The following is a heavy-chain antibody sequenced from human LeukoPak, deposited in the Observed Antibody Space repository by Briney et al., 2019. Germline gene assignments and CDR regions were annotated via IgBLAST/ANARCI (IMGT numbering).Heavy chain of an antibody. J-gene: IGHJ4*02. V-gene: IGHV3-74*01. Sequence: PGGSLRLSCAPSGFTFSSYWMHWVRQAPGKGLVWVSRIKSDGSSTSYADSVKGRFTISRDNAKNTLYLQMNRLRAEDTAVYYCARDPFGESSYWGRGTLVTVSS. CDR1: GFTFSSYW. D-gene: IGHD3-10*01. CDR2: IKSDGSST. CDR3: ARDPFGESSY.